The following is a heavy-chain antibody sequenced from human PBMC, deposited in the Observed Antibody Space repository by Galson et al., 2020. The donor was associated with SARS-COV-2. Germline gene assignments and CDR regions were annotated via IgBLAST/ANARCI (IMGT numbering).Heavy chain of an antibody. Sequence: SETLSLTCAVYGGSFSGYYWSWIRQPPGKGLEWIGAINHSGSTTYKPSLKSRFPISADTSKNKFPLKLSSVTAADTAVYYCARGWRYGVTDYWGQGTLVTVSS. CDR2: INHSGST. CDR1: GGSFSGYY. V-gene: IGHV4-34*01. J-gene: IGHJ4*02. D-gene: IGHD3-10*01. CDR3: ARGWRYGVTDY.